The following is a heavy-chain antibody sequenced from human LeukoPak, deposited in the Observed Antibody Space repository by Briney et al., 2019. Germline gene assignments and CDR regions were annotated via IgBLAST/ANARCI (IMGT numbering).Heavy chain of an antibody. Sequence: NPSETLSLTCTVSGGSLSSGSYYWSWIRQPPGKGLEWIGYIYYSGSTNYNPSLKSRVTISVDTSKNQFSLKLSSVTAADTAVYYCARFSGWYQISYWYFDLWGRGTLVTVSS. D-gene: IGHD6-19*01. CDR3: ARFSGWYQISYWYFDL. CDR2: IYYSGST. V-gene: IGHV4-61*01. J-gene: IGHJ2*01. CDR1: GGSLSSGSYY.